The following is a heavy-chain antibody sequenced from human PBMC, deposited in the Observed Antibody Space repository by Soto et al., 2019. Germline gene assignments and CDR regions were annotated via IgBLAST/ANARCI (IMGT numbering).Heavy chain of an antibody. Sequence: SETLSLTCTVSGGSISSYYWSWIRQPPGKGLEWIGYIYYSGSTNYNPSLKSRVTISVDTSKNQFSLKLSSVTAADTAVYYCARAGKYSSSSGSPAHGGLSYWGQGTLVTVSS. V-gene: IGHV4-59*01. CDR3: ARAGKYSSSSGSPAHGGLSY. J-gene: IGHJ4*02. CDR2: IYYSGST. D-gene: IGHD6-6*01. CDR1: GGSISSYY.